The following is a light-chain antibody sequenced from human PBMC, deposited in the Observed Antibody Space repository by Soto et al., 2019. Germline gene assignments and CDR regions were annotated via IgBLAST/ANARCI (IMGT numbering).Light chain of an antibody. CDR1: SSNIGAGYD. V-gene: IGLV1-40*01. Sequence: QAVVTQPPSVSGAPGQRVTISCTGSSSNIGAGYDVHWYQQLPGTAPKLLIYGNSTRPSGVPDRFSGSKSGTSASLVITGLQTEDEADYYCQSYDSSLSGRVVFGGGTKLTVL. CDR2: GNS. J-gene: IGLJ2*01. CDR3: QSYDSSLSGRVV.